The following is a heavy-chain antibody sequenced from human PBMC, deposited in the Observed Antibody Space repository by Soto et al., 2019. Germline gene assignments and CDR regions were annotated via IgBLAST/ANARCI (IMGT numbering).Heavy chain of an antibody. CDR2: ISGSAATT. V-gene: IGHV3-23*01. CDR1: GFTFSSYA. J-gene: IGHJ4*02. Sequence: EVQLLESGGGLVQPGGSLRLSCAASGFTFSSYAMNWVRQAPGKGLEWVSAISGSAATTHFADSVKGRFTISRDNSKNTLYLQRNCLRAEDTAVYYCARGRSYYDSSGSYSPPYWGQGTLVTASS. D-gene: IGHD3-22*01. CDR3: ARGRSYYDSSGSYSPPY.